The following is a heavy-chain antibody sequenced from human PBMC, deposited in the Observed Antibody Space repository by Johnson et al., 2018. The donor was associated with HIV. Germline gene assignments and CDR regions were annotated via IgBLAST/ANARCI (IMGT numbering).Heavy chain of an antibody. J-gene: IGHJ3*02. CDR2: IYSGGGT. Sequence: VQLVESGGGFQPGGSLRLSCAASGFTVSSNYMSWVRQAPGKGLEWVSVIYSGGGTYYADSVKGRFTIPRDNSKNQLYLQMNSLRAEDTAVYYCARDRRVSREGYCSGGTCYPYIAYTDAFDIWGQGTMVTVYS. CDR1: GFTVSSNY. V-gene: IGHV3-66*01. CDR3: ARDRRVSREGYCSGGTCYPYIAYTDAFDI. D-gene: IGHD2-15*01.